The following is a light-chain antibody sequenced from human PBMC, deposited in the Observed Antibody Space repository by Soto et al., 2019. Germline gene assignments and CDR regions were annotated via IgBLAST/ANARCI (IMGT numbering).Light chain of an antibody. J-gene: IGKJ1*01. CDR3: QRYNSFST. CDR2: DAS. Sequence: DIPMTQSPSTLSASVGDRVTITCRASQSISNWLAWYQQKPGKAPNLLIYDASTLQSGGPSRFSGSGSGTVFTLTISSLQPDDFASYCCQRYNSFSTFGQGTKVEIE. CDR1: QSISNW. V-gene: IGKV1-5*01.